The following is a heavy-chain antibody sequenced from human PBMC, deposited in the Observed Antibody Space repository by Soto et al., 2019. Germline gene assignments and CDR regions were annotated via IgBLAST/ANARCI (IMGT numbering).Heavy chain of an antibody. V-gene: IGHV3-7*03. CDR3: ARDVGPVTIFGEALSGYFDF. J-gene: IGHJ4*02. Sequence: GGSRRFSGAASGFSFVNYGMSWVCQAPGKGLEWLASIKEDGSERYYLDSVKGRFTISRDNAKDSLSLQMTSLRGEDTAFYYCARDVGPVTIFGEALSGYFDFWGQGTLVTVSS. CDR2: IKEDGSER. CDR1: GFSFVNYG. D-gene: IGHD3-3*01.